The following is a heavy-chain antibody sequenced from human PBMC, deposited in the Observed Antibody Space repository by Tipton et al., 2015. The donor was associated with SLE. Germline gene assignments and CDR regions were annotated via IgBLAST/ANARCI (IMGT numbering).Heavy chain of an antibody. J-gene: IGHJ5*02. CDR3: ARGPHNWFDP. CDR1: GGSISSYY. CDR2: IYSGGST. V-gene: IGHV3-66*01. Sequence: TLSLTCTVSGGSISSYYWSWIRQPPGKGLEWVSVIYSGGSTYYADSVKGRFTISRDNSKNTLYLQMNSLRAEDTAVYYCARGPHNWFDPWGQGTLVTVSS.